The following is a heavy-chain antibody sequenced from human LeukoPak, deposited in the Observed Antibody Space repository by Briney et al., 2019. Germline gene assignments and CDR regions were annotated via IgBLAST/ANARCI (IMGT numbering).Heavy chain of an antibody. D-gene: IGHD2-15*01. V-gene: IGHV4-34*01. J-gene: IGHJ5*02. CDR3: ARQLIGYCSDGICQLNWFDP. Sequence: SETLSLTCAVYGGSFSDYYWSWVRQPPGKGLEWIGEINPGGSTNYNPSLKSRATISIDTSKNQFSLKLSSVTAADTAVYFRARQLIGYCSDGICQLNWFDPWGRGTLVTVSS. CDR1: GGSFSDYY. CDR2: INPGGST.